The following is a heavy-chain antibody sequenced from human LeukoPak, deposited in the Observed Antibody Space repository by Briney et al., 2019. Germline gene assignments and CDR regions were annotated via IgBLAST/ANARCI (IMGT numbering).Heavy chain of an antibody. J-gene: IGHJ3*01. CDR3: ARGLAVADFGSPLWAFDV. CDR2: INAGNGNT. CDR1: GYSVISYG. D-gene: IGHD6-19*01. Sequence: VASVKVSCKASGYSVISYGIHWVRQAPGQSLEWVGWINAGNGNTEYAQRFQGRVTITSDRSASTFARTSYMELSSLRSTDTAVYYCARGLAVADFGSPLWAFDVWGQGTKVTVSS. V-gene: IGHV1-3*01.